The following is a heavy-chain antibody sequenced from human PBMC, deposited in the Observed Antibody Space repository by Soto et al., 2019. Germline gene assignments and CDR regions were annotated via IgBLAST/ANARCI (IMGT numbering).Heavy chain of an antibody. CDR3: VKALKSTASGSRAFDI. Sequence: GGSLRLSCSASGFTFSSYAMHWVRQAPGKGLEYVSAISSNGGSTYDADSVKGRFTISRDNSKNTLYLQMSSLRPEDTAVYYCVKALKSTASGSRAFDIWGQGKMVTVSS. CDR1: GFTFSSYA. J-gene: IGHJ3*02. CDR2: ISSNGGST. V-gene: IGHV3-64D*08. D-gene: IGHD6-13*01.